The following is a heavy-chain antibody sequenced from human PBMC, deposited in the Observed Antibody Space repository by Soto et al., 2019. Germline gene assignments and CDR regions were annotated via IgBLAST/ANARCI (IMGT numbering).Heavy chain of an antibody. Sequence: VASVKVSCKASGYTFTSYGISWVRQAPGQGLEWMGWISAYNGNTNYAQKLQGRVTMTTDTSTSTAYMELRSLRSDDTAVYYCARGVVPGYSSGWYHFDYWGQGTLVTVSS. J-gene: IGHJ4*02. D-gene: IGHD6-19*01. CDR2: ISAYNGNT. V-gene: IGHV1-18*01. CDR3: ARGVVPGYSSGWYHFDY. CDR1: GYTFTSYG.